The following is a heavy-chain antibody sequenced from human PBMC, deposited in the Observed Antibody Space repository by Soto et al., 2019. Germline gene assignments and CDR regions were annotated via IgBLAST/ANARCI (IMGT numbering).Heavy chain of an antibody. D-gene: IGHD3-22*01. CDR3: ANERDLYFDSSSPFDY. CDR1: GFTFNNYA. Sequence: QVQLVESGGGVVQPGRSLRLSCAASGFTFNNYAMHWVRQAPGKGLEWVAVISFDGKTKYYTDAVKGRFTISRDKSTNTLYLQMNSLSAEDTAVYYCANERDLYFDSSSPFDYWGQGTLVTVSS. V-gene: IGHV3-30*18. J-gene: IGHJ4*02. CDR2: ISFDGKTK.